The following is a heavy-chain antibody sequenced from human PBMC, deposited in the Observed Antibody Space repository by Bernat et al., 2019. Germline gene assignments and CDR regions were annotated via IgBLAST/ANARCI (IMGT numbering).Heavy chain of an antibody. D-gene: IGHD1-26*01. CDR3: AKGVGSVWQGWFNP. V-gene: IGHV3-23*04. J-gene: IGHJ5*02. Sequence: EVQLVESGGGLVQPGGSLRLSCAASGFTVSSNYMSWVRQAPGKGLEWVSGIRDSGDYTYYADSVKGRFTISRDNSKNTLYVQMDSLRAEDTAVYYCAKGVGSVWQGWFNPWGQGTLVTVSS. CDR1: GFTVSSNY. CDR2: IRDSGDYT.